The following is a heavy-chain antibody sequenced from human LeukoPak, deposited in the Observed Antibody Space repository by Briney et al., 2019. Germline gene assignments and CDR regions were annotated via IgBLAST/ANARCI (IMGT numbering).Heavy chain of an antibody. CDR1: VGTFSSYA. CDR3: ARAVYCSGGSCYGDNDAFDI. D-gene: IGHD2-15*01. J-gene: IGHJ3*02. CDR2: IIPIFGTA. V-gene: IGHV1-69*06. Sequence: SVKVSCKASVGTFSSYAISWVRQAPGQGLEWMGRIIPIFGTANYAQKFQGRVTITADKSTSTAYMELSRLRSEDTAVYYCARAVYCSGGSCYGDNDAFDIWGQGTMVTVSS.